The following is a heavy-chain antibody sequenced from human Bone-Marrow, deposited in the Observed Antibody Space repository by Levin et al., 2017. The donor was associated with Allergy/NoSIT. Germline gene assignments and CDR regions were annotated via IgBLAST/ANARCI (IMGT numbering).Heavy chain of an antibody. Sequence: SETLSLICGVSGAPISSSNWWSWVRQPPGKGLEYIGEVYHDGNTNYNPSLKSRLTISVDKSKNQFSLKLTSVTAADTAVYYCARDSGYYHHLDYWGPGTLVIVSS. CDR3: ARDSGYYHHLDY. CDR2: VYHDGNT. J-gene: IGHJ4*02. D-gene: IGHD3-3*01. CDR1: GAPISSSNW. V-gene: IGHV4-4*02.